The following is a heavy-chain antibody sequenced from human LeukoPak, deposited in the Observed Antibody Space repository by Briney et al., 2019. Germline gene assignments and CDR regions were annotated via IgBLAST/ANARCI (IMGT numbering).Heavy chain of an antibody. D-gene: IGHD2-2*01. CDR1: GGSIRSSYYY. Sequence: KTSETLSLTCTVSGGSIRSSYYYWGWIRQPPGKGLEWIGEINHSGSTNYNPSLKSRVTISVDTSKNQFSLKLSSVTAADTAVYYCASNGIVVVPAATYYYYGMDVWGQGTTVTVSS. J-gene: IGHJ6*02. CDR2: INHSGST. CDR3: ASNGIVVVPAATYYYYGMDV. V-gene: IGHV4-39*07.